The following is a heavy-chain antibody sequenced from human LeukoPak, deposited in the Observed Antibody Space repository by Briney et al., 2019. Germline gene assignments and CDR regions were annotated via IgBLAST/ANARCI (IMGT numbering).Heavy chain of an antibody. J-gene: IGHJ4*02. CDR1: GDSISSGDYY. Sequence: SETLSLTCTVSGDSISSGDYYWSWIRQPPGKGLEWIGYIYYSGSTYYNPSLKSRVTISVDMPKNQFSLKLSSVTAADTAVYYCARVPYYYDSNDYWGQGTLVTVSS. V-gene: IGHV4-30-4*01. D-gene: IGHD3-22*01. CDR2: IYYSGST. CDR3: ARVPYYYDSNDY.